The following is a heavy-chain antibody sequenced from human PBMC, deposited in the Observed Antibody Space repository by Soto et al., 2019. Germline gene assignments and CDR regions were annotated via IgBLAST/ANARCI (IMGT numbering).Heavy chain of an antibody. V-gene: IGHV3-23*01. J-gene: IGHJ4*02. D-gene: IGHD4-17*01. CDR3: AKAPTVTKASFDY. CDR2: ISGSGGST. Sequence: EVQLLESGGGLVQPGGSLRLSCAASGFTFSSYAMSWVRQAPGKGLEWVSAISGSGGSTYYADSVKGRFTISRDNSKNTLSLQMNSLRAEDTAVYYCAKAPTVTKASFDYWGQGTLVTVSS. CDR1: GFTFSSYA.